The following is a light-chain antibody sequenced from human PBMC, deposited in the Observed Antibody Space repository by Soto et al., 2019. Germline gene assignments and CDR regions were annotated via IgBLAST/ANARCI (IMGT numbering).Light chain of an antibody. CDR2: EVS. V-gene: IGLV2-14*01. Sequence: QSVLTQPASVSGSPGQSITISCTGTNSDVGAFNFVFWYQQHPGKAPKLIIYEVSNRPSGVSNRFPGSKSGNTASLTISGLQAEDEADYYCPSYTSTSHYVFGTGTKLTVL. J-gene: IGLJ1*01. CDR1: NSDVGAFNF. CDR3: PSYTSTSHYV.